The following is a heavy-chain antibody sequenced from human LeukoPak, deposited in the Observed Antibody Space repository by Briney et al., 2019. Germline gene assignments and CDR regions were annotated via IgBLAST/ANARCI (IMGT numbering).Heavy chain of an antibody. J-gene: IGHJ6*03. CDR1: GGSISSGSYY. D-gene: IGHD4-17*01. CDR2: IYTSGST. V-gene: IGHV4-61*02. Sequence: NTSETLSLTCTVSGGSISSGSYYWSWIRQPAGKGLEWIGRIYTSGSTNYNPSLKSRVTISVDTSKNQFSLKLSSVTAADTAVYYCARAATVTANYYYYMDVWGKGTTVTVSS. CDR3: ARAATVTANYYYYMDV.